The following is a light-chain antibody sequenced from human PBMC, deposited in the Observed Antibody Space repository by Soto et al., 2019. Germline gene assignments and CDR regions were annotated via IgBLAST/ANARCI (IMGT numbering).Light chain of an antibody. CDR1: QSVSSRY. Sequence: IVLTQSPCTLSLSVGESATLSCRASQSVSSRYLAWYQQKPGQAPRLLIYGASSRATGISDRFSGSGSGTDFTLTISRLEPEDFAVYYCQQYGSSPSWTFGQGTKVDIK. J-gene: IGKJ1*01. CDR3: QQYGSSPSWT. CDR2: GAS. V-gene: IGKV3-20*01.